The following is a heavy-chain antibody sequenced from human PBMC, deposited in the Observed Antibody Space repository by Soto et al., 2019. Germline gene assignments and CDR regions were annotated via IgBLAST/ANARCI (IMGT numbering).Heavy chain of an antibody. Sequence: GESLKISCKGSGYSFTTYWIGWVRQMPGKGLEWMGIIYPGDSDTRYSPSFQGQVTISADKSTSTAYLQWSSLKASDTAMYYCARRDDSPTAEYFQHWGQGXLVTVYS. CDR3: ARRDDSPTAEYFQH. V-gene: IGHV5-51*01. D-gene: IGHD2-21*01. J-gene: IGHJ1*01. CDR1: GYSFTTYW. CDR2: IYPGDSDT.